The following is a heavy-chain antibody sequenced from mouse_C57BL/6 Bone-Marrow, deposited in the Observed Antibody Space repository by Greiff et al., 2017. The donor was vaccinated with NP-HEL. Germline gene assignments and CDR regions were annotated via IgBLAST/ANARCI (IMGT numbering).Heavy chain of an antibody. V-gene: IGHV5-16*01. CDR3: ARFYGSSYGWYFDV. CDR1: GFTFSDYY. D-gene: IGHD1-1*01. J-gene: IGHJ1*03. CDR2: INYDGSST. Sequence: EVMLVESEGGLVQPGSSMKLSCTASGFTFSDYYMAWVRQVPEKGLEWVANINYDGSSTYYLDSLKSRFIISRDNAKNILYLQMSSLKSEDTATYYCARFYGSSYGWYFDVWGTGTTVTVSS.